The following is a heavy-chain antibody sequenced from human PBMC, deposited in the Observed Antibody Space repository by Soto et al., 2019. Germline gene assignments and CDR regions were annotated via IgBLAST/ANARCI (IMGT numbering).Heavy chain of an antibody. Sequence: GGSLRLSCAASGFIFSSYAMSWVRQAPGKGLEWVSAISGSGGSTYYADSVKGRFTISRDNSKNTLYLQMNSLRAEDTAVYYCAKDYRLAAATPNAFDIWGQGTMVTVSS. V-gene: IGHV3-23*01. D-gene: IGHD2-15*01. CDR2: ISGSGGST. CDR3: AKDYRLAAATPNAFDI. CDR1: GFIFSSYA. J-gene: IGHJ3*02.